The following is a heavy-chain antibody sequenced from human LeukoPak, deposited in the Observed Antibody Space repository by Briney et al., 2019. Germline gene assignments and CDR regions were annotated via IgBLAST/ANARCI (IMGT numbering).Heavy chain of an antibody. Sequence: PGGSLRLSCVASGFTFRTYALHWVRQAPGKGLEYVSAISTNGDSTYYADSVEGRFTISRDNSKNTLFLQMGSLRADDMAVYYCARWGSTSCYDYWGQGTLVTVSS. CDR1: GFTFRTYA. CDR3: ARWGSTSCYDY. CDR2: ISTNGDST. J-gene: IGHJ4*02. V-gene: IGHV3-64*02. D-gene: IGHD2-2*01.